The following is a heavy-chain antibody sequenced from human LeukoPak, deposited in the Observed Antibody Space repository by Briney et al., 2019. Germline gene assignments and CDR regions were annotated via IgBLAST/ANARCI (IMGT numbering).Heavy chain of an antibody. J-gene: IGHJ4*02. CDR3: ARDAYYYDSSGSRLFDY. D-gene: IGHD3-22*01. Sequence: SETLSLTCTVSGGSISSSSDYWGWIRQPPGKGLEWIGYIYYDGSTDYNPSLKSRVTISVDTSKNHFSLKLSSVTAADTAVYYCARDAYYYDSSGSRLFDYWGQGTLVTVSS. V-gene: IGHV4-61*03. CDR1: GGSISSSSDY. CDR2: IYYDGST.